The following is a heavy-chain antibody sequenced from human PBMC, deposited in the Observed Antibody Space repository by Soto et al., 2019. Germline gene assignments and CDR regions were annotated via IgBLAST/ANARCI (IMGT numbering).Heavy chain of an antibody. Sequence: PGGSLRLSCAASGFTFSDYYMSWIRQAPGKGLEWVSYISSSDSIYYADSVKGRFTISRDNAKNPVYLQMNSLRAEDTAVYYCARDLGYYDSSGYFDYWGQGTLVTVSS. V-gene: IGHV3-11*01. CDR2: ISSSDSI. CDR3: ARDLGYYDSSGYFDY. CDR1: GFTFSDYY. D-gene: IGHD3-22*01. J-gene: IGHJ4*02.